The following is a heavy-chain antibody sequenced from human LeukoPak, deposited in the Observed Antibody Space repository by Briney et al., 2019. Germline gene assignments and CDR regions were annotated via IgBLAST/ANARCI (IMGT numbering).Heavy chain of an antibody. CDR2: INPNSGGT. J-gene: IGHJ3*02. CDR1: GYTFTGYY. CDR3: ARDRILLWFGEPNAFDI. D-gene: IGHD3-10*01. V-gene: IGHV1-2*02. Sequence: ASVKVSCKASGYTFTGYYMHWVRQAPGQGLEWMGWINPNSGGTNYAQKFQSRVTMTRDTSISTAYMELSRLRSDDTAVYYCARDRILLWFGEPNAFDIWGQGTMVTVSS.